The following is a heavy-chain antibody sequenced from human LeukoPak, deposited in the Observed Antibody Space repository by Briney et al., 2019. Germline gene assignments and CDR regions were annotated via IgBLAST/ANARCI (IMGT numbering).Heavy chain of an antibody. CDR3: AREDYRSAFDI. V-gene: IGHV4-61*02. CDR1: GGSISSGSYY. J-gene: IGHJ3*02. CDR2: IYTSGST. D-gene: IGHD4-11*01. Sequence: PSETLSLTCTVSGGSISSGSYYWSWIRQPAGKGLEWIGRIYTSGSTNYNPSLKSRVTISVDTSKNQFSLKLSSVTAADTAVYYCAREDYRSAFDIWDQGTMVTVSS.